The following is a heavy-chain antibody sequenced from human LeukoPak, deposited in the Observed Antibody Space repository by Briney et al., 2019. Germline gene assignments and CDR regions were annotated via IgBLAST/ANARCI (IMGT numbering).Heavy chain of an antibody. CDR3: AKVIAHLSYAMDV. V-gene: IGHV3-9*01. D-gene: IGHD2-15*01. CDR2: ISRDSSVT. J-gene: IGHJ6*02. CDR1: GFTFDDYD. Sequence: GGSLRLSCAASGFTFDDYDMHWVRQPPGKGLEWVAGISRDSSVTGYAESVKGRFPLSRESGEKFVYLQMNSLRTEDTALDYCAKVIAHLSYAMDVWGQGTTVTVSS.